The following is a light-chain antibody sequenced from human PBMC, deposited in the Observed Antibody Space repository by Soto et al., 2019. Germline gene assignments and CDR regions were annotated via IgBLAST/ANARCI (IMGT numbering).Light chain of an antibody. V-gene: IGLV1-47*02. CDR2: SNN. CDR3: ASWDDRLGAVI. Sequence: QSVLTQPPSASGTPGQKVFISCSGSSSNIGGTNYAYWYQQLPGAAPKLLMHSNNLRPSGVPERISGSKFGTAVSLAISGLRSEDEAVYYCASWDDRLGAVIFGGGTKVTVL. CDR1: SSNIGGTNY. J-gene: IGLJ2*01.